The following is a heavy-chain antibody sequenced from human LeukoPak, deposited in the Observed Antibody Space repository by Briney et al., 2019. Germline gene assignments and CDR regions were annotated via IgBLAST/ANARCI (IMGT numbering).Heavy chain of an antibody. CDR2: ISDDGRSK. CDR3: AKRPSDYGDYVSYFDY. Sequence: PGGSLRLSCAASGFSFISYDMPWVRQAPGKGLEWVGVISDDGRSKDYADSGKGRFTISRDNSKDTLCLQMNSLRDEDTAVYYCAKRPSDYGDYVSYFDYWGQGTLVTVSS. D-gene: IGHD4-17*01. CDR1: GFSFISYD. V-gene: IGHV3-30*18. J-gene: IGHJ4*02.